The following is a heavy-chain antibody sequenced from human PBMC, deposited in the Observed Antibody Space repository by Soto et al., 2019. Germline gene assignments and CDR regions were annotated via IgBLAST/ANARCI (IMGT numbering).Heavy chain of an antibody. V-gene: IGHV3-73*01. D-gene: IGHD1-1*01. Sequence: GGSLRLSCAASGFTFSGSAMHWVRQASGKGLEWVGRIRSKANSYETAYAASVKGRFTISRDDSKNTAYLQMNSLKTEDTAVYYCTRLNRERQAFDIWGQGTMVTVSS. J-gene: IGHJ3*02. CDR1: GFTFSGSA. CDR3: TRLNRERQAFDI. CDR2: IRSKANSYET.